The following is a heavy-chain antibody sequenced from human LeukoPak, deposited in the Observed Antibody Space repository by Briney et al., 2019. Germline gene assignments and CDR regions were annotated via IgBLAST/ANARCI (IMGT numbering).Heavy chain of an antibody. D-gene: IGHD4-17*01. J-gene: IGHJ4*02. V-gene: IGHV1-2*02. Sequence: GASVKVSCKASGYTFTAYYIHWVRQAPGQGLEWMGWINPNSGATNYAQKFQGRVTMTRDTSISTAYMELSRLRSDDTALYYCARAAVTTLPYFDYWGQGTLVTVSS. CDR2: INPNSGAT. CDR1: GYTFTAYY. CDR3: ARAAVTTLPYFDY.